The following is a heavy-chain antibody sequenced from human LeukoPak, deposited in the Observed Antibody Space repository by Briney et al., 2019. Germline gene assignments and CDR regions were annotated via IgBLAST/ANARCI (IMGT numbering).Heavy chain of an antibody. CDR2: ISGSGGST. CDR3: AKVSGERGGYNLRGFDY. CDR1: GFTFSSYA. Sequence: GGSLRLSCAASGFTFSSYAMSWVRQAAGKGLEWVSAISGSGGSTYYADSVKGRFTISRDNSKNTLYLQMNSLRAEDTAVYYCAKVSGERGGYNLRGFDYWGQGTLVTVSS. J-gene: IGHJ4*02. V-gene: IGHV3-23*01. D-gene: IGHD5-24*01.